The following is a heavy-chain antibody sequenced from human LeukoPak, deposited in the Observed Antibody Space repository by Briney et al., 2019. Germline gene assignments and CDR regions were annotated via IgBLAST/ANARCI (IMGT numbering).Heavy chain of an antibody. V-gene: IGHV3-23*01. D-gene: IGHD6-19*01. CDR3: AKAGIGVVGYFDY. J-gene: IGHJ4*02. Sequence: GRSLRLSCAASGFTFSTYAMSWVRQAPGKGLEWVSDISASGGGTYYADSVKGRFTISRDNSKNTLYLQMNSLRDEDTALYYCAKAGIGVVGYFDYWGQGTLVTVSS. CDR1: GFTFSTYA. CDR2: ISASGGGT.